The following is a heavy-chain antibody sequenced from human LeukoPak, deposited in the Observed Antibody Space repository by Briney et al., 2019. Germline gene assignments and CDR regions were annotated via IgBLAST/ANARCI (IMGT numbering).Heavy chain of an antibody. V-gene: IGHV3-30*04. Sequence: PGGSLRLSCAASGFTFSSYEMNWVRQAPGKGLEWVAVISYDGSITYYADSVKGRFTISRDNSKNTLYLQMTSLRAEDTAVYYCARDPRGPTGYNSSGRDSFDYWGQGTLVTVSS. D-gene: IGHD3-22*01. CDR2: ISYDGSIT. J-gene: IGHJ4*02. CDR1: GFTFSSYE. CDR3: ARDPRGPTGYNSSGRDSFDY.